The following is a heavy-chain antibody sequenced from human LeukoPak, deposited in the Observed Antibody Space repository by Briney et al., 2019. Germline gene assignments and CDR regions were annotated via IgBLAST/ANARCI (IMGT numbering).Heavy chain of an antibody. CDR1: GASITSYY. J-gene: IGHJ4*02. V-gene: IGHV4-59*01. Sequence: PSETLSLTCTVSGASITSYYWSWIRQPPGKGLEWIGFFSYSGNTKYNPSLKSRVTISVDTSKNQFSLKLSSVSAADTAVYYCARDSRGYYDSSGYFDYWGQGTLVTVSS. CDR2: FSYSGNT. CDR3: ARDSRGYYDSSGYFDY. D-gene: IGHD3-22*01.